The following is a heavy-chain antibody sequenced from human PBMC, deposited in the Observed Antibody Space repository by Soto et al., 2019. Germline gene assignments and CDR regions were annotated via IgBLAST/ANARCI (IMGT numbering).Heavy chain of an antibody. CDR1: GYTFTSYD. J-gene: IGHJ6*02. CDR3: ARGVRGSGSYYIYYYYYGMDV. D-gene: IGHD3-10*01. Sequence: ASVKVSCKASGYTFTSYDINWVRQATGQGLEWMGWMNPNSGNTGYAQKFQGRVTMTRNTSISTAYMELSSLRSEDTAGYYCARGVRGSGSYYIYYYYYGMDVWGPGTTVTVSS. CDR2: MNPNSGNT. V-gene: IGHV1-8*01.